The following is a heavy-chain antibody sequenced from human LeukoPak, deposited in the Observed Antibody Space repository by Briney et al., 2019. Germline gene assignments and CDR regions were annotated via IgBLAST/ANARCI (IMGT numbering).Heavy chain of an antibody. D-gene: IGHD6-6*01. CDR1: GGSISSSSYY. V-gene: IGHV4-39*07. CDR2: IYYSGST. Sequence: PSETLSLTCTVSGGSISSSSYYWGWIRQPPGKGLEWIGSIYYSGSTNYNPSLKSRVTISVDTSKNQFSLKLSSVTAADTAVYYCARASKQLAPYYYYYMDVWGKGTTVTVSS. CDR3: ARASKQLAPYYYYYMDV. J-gene: IGHJ6*03.